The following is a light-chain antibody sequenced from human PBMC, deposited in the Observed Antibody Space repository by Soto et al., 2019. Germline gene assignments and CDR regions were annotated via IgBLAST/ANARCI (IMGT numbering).Light chain of an antibody. V-gene: IGKV3-15*01. CDR2: RAS. CDR3: QQYRNWPPWT. J-gene: IGKJ1*01. CDR1: QSVSTD. Sequence: EIVMTQSPATLSVSLGGRATLSCRASQSVSTDLAWYQQRPGQAPRLLIFRASSRATGVPARFSASGSGTEFTLTISGLQSEDFAVYYCQQYRNWPPWTFGPGTKVDIK.